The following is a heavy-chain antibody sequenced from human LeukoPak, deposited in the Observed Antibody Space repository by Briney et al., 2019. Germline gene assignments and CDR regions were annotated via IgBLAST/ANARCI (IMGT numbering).Heavy chain of an antibody. CDR3: ARGDYGNLRSNNWFDP. V-gene: IGHV4-34*01. CDR2: ISHIGTT. J-gene: IGHJ5*02. CDR1: SESFRPYY. D-gene: IGHD4-11*01. Sequence: PSETLSLTCAVYSESFRPYYWTWLRQPPGQGLEWIGEISHIGTTNYNPSLKSRVTISVNTSKSQFSLRLSSVTAADTAVYYCARGDYGNLRSNNWFDPWGQGTLVTVSS.